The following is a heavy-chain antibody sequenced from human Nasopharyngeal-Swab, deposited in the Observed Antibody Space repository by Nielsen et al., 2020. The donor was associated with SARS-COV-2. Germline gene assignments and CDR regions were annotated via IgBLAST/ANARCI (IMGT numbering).Heavy chain of an antibody. CDR2: ISGSAGST. CDR3: ARDLGGFGGY. CDR1: GITFSRYA. J-gene: IGHJ4*02. V-gene: IGHV3-23*01. Sequence: GESLKISCAASGITFSRYAMAWVRQAPGKGLEWVSGISGSAGSTYYAESVKGRFTISRDNVKNMLYLQMNNLRPEDTAVYYCARDLGGFGGYWGQGTLATVSS. D-gene: IGHD4-23*01.